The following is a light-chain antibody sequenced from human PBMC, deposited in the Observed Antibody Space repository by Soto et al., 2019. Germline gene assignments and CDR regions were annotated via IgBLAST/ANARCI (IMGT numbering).Light chain of an antibody. CDR1: QSLTSW. CDR2: EAS. J-gene: IGKJ5*01. V-gene: IGKV1-5*03. CDR3: QQSYSTPIT. Sequence: DIQMTQSPSTLSASVGDRVTITCRASQSLTSWLAWYQQKPGKAPKLLIYEASRLQGGVPSRFSGSGSGTEFTLTITSLQPEDSATYYCQQSYSTPITFGQGTRLEIK.